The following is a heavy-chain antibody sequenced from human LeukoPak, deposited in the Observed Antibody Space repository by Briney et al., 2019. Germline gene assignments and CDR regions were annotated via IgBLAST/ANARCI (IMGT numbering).Heavy chain of an antibody. Sequence: SETLSLTCAVSGGSLSGYYWSWIRQAPGKGLEWIGYFYYTGSTNSNPSVKSRVTMSGDTSENQVSLKLSSVTAADTALYYCVRHLRGYFDYWGQGILVTVSS. V-gene: IGHV4-59*08. CDR3: VRHLRGYFDY. D-gene: IGHD3-16*01. J-gene: IGHJ4*02. CDR1: GGSLSGYY. CDR2: FYYTGST.